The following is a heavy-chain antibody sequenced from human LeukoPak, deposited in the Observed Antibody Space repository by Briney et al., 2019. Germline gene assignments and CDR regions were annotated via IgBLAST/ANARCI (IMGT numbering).Heavy chain of an antibody. V-gene: IGHV3-23*01. Sequence: GGSLRLSCAASGFTFSSYAMRWVRQAPGKGLEWVSGISGLGDKIDYADSVKGRFTISRDNSANTVSLQMNSLTGEDTAVYYCAKAGSAASRTFDPWGQGTLVTDSS. CDR1: GFTFSSYA. CDR3: AKAGSAASRTFDP. D-gene: IGHD2-8*02. CDR2: ISGLGDKI. J-gene: IGHJ5*02.